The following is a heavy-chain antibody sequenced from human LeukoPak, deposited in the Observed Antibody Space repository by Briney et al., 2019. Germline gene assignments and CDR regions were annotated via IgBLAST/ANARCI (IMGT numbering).Heavy chain of an antibody. V-gene: IGHV4-61*02. CDR2: IYTSGST. Sequence: SETLSLTCTVSGGSISSGSYYWIWIRQPAGKGLEWIGRIYTSGSTNYNPSLKSRVTISVDTSKNQFSLKLSSVTAADTAVYYCARGGYCGGDCYFYYWGQGTPVTVSS. CDR3: ARGGYCGGDCYFYY. D-gene: IGHD2-21*02. J-gene: IGHJ4*02. CDR1: GGSISSGSYY.